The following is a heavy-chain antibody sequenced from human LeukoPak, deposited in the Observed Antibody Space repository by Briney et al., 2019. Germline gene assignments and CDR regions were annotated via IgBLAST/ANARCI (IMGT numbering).Heavy chain of an antibody. J-gene: IGHJ4*02. V-gene: IGHV3-66*01. CDR3: ARDFTGGYYDSSGPSSFDY. CDR1: GFIVSSNH. Sequence: GGSLRLSCSASGFIVSSNHMSWVRQAPGKGLEWVSVICSGGSTYYADSVLGRFTISRDNAKNSLYLQMNSLRAEDTAVYYCARDFTGGYYDSSGPSSFDYWGQGTLVTVSS. D-gene: IGHD3-22*01. CDR2: ICSGGST.